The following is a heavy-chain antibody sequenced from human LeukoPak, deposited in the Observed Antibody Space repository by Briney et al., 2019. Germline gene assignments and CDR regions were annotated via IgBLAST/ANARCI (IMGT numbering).Heavy chain of an antibody. CDR2: IYPGDSDT. CDR3: ARPYSTGWYPFDY. D-gene: IGHD6-19*01. V-gene: IGHV5-51*01. J-gene: IGHJ4*02. CDR1: GYSFTSYW. Sequence: VESLKISCKVSGYSFTSYWIGWVRQMPGKGLEWMGIIYPGDSDTRYSPSFQGQVTISADKSSSTTYLQWSTLKASDTAMYYCARPYSTGWYPFDYWGQGTLVTVSS.